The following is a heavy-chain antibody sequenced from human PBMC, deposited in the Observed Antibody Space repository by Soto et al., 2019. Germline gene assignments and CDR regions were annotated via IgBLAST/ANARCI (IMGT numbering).Heavy chain of an antibody. D-gene: IGHD3-10*01. Sequence: QVQLVQSGPEVKNPGASVRVSCVASGYAFTSYGINWVRQAPGQGLEWMGWIAPHSGRTTYLPKFQGRVTMTADVSTNTAYIELRSLTSDDTGTYFCARAATGSYHSVYWGQGTVVTVSS. CDR2: IAPHSGRT. V-gene: IGHV1-18*04. CDR3: ARAATGSYHSVY. CDR1: GYAFTSYG. J-gene: IGHJ4*02.